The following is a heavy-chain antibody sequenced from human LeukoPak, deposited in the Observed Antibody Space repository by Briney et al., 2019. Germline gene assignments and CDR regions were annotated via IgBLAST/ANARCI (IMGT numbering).Heavy chain of an antibody. J-gene: IGHJ4*02. D-gene: IGHD6-13*01. CDR1: GFTFSSYS. CDR3: ARSFLSIAAAATDY. V-gene: IGHV3-21*01. Sequence: NPGGSLRLSCAASGFTFSSYSMNWVRQAPGKGLEWVSSIGSSSSYIYYADSVKGRFTISRDNAKNSLYLQMNSLRAEDTAVYYCARSFLSIAAAATDYWGQGTLVTVSS. CDR2: IGSSSSYI.